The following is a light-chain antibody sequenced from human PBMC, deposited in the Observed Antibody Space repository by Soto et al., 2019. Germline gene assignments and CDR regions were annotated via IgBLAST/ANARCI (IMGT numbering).Light chain of an antibody. V-gene: IGKV1-39*01. Sequence: DIQMTQSPSSLSASVEDRVTITCRASQSISSYLNWYQQKPGKAPKLLIYAASSLQSGVPSRFSGSGSGTDFTLTIGSLQPEDFATYYCQQSYSTPPSFGQGTKLEIK. CDR3: QQSYSTPPS. J-gene: IGKJ2*01. CDR2: AAS. CDR1: QSISSY.